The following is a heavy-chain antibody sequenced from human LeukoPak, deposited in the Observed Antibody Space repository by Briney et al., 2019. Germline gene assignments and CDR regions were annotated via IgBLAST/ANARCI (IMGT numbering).Heavy chain of an antibody. CDR3: ARPGVLLPSYVAARYYYMDV. J-gene: IGHJ6*03. D-gene: IGHD6-6*01. Sequence: GESLKISCKGSGYSFTSYWIGWVRQMPGKGLEWMGIIYPGDSDTRYSPSFQGQVTISADKSISTAYLQWSSLKASDTAMYYCARPGVLLPSYVAARYYYMDVWGKGTTVTVSS. CDR2: IYPGDSDT. CDR1: GYSFTSYW. V-gene: IGHV5-51*01.